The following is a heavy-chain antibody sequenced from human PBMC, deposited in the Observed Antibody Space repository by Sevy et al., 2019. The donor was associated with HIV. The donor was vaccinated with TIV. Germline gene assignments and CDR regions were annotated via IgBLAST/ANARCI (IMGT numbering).Heavy chain of an antibody. CDR1: GLTFSSYR. CDR2: ISSSSGYK. V-gene: IGHV3-21*01. Sequence: GGSLRLSCAASGLTFSSYRMNWVRKAPGKGLEWVSCISSSSGYKYYADSVKGRFTISRANAKDSLYLQMNSLRAEDTAVYYCARDPGVRGVIITANYWGQGTLVTVSS. CDR3: ARDPGVRGVIITANY. D-gene: IGHD3-10*01. J-gene: IGHJ4*02.